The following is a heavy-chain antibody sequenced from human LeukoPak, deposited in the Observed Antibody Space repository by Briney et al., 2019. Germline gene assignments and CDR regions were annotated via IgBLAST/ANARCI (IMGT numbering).Heavy chain of an antibody. CDR3: ARGNGTYYYGSGSLNWFDP. J-gene: IGHJ5*02. CDR1: GYTFTGYY. D-gene: IGHD3-10*01. Sequence: ASVKVSCKASGYTFTGYYMDWVRQAPGQGLEWMGWINPNSGGTNYAQKFQGWVTMTRDTSISTAHMELSRLRSDDTAVYYCARGNGTYYYGSGSLNWFDPWGQGTLVTVSS. V-gene: IGHV1-2*04. CDR2: INPNSGGT.